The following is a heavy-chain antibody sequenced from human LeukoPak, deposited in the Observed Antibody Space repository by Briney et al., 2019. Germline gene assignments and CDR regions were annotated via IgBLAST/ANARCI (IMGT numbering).Heavy chain of an antibody. D-gene: IGHD5-18*01. J-gene: IGHJ4*02. CDR3: ARAPRGYSYDFDY. CDR1: GGSISSYY. CDR2: IYYSGST. Sequence: SETLSLTCTVSGGSISSYYWSWIRQPPGKGLEWIGYIYYSGSTNHNPSLKSRVTISVDTSKNQFSLKLSSVTAADTAVYYCARAPRGYSYDFDYWGQGTLVTVSS. V-gene: IGHV4-59*01.